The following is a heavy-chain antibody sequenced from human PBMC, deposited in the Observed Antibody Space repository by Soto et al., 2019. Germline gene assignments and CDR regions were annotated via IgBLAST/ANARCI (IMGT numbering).Heavy chain of an antibody. CDR1: GFTFSDYW. CDR2: ISQGGGAD. J-gene: IGHJ4*02. CDR3: ARGEGYSFDY. D-gene: IGHD1-26*01. V-gene: IGHV3-7*01. Sequence: EVQLVDSGGGLVQPGGSLRLSCEASGFTFSDYWMRWVGQAAGKGLEWVANISQGGGADFYEDSVKGRITISRDDAKNSLFLQMNSLRGDDPAVNYCARGEGYSFDYWGQGTLVTVSS.